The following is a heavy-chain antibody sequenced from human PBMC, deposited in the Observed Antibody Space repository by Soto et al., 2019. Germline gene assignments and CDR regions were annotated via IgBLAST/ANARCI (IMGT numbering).Heavy chain of an antibody. Sequence: SETLSLTCTVSGGSISSGGYYWSWIRQHPGKGLEWIGYIYYSGSTYYNPSLKSRVTISVDTSENQFSLKLSSVTAADTAVYYCARASPAVGATFYFFDYSGQGTLVTVSS. CDR2: IYYSGST. CDR3: ARASPAVGATFYFFDY. CDR1: GGSISSGGYY. D-gene: IGHD1-26*01. J-gene: IGHJ4*02. V-gene: IGHV4-31*03.